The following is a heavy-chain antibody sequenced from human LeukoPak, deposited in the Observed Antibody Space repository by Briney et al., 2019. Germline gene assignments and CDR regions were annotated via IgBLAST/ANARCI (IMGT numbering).Heavy chain of an antibody. Sequence: SGGSLRLSCAASGFTFSNSGMHWVRQAPGKGMEWVAFIRYDGSNAYYTDSVEGRFTISRDNSKNSLYLQMNSLRGEDTAVYSCAKDATRKYCSSVSCSYWFDPWGQGTLVTVSS. D-gene: IGHD2-2*01. V-gene: IGHV3-30*02. CDR2: IRYDGSNA. CDR3: AKDATRKYCSSVSCSYWFDP. J-gene: IGHJ5*02. CDR1: GFTFSNSG.